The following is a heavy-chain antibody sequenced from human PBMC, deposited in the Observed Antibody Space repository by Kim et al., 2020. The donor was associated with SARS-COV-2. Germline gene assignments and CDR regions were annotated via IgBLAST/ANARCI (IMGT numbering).Heavy chain of an antibody. CDR2: ISSSGSTI. CDR1: GFTFSSYE. Sequence: GGSLRLSCAASGFTFSSYEMNWVRQAPGKGLEWVSYISSSGSTIYYADSVKGRFTISRDNAKNSLYLQMNSLRAEDTAVYYCARGAINWNYREFDYWGQGTLVTVSS. CDR3: ARGAINWNYREFDY. J-gene: IGHJ4*02. D-gene: IGHD1-7*01. V-gene: IGHV3-48*03.